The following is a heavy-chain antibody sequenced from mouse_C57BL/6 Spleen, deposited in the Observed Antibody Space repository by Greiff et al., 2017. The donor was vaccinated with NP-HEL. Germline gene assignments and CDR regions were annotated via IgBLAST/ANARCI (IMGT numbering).Heavy chain of an antibody. D-gene: IGHD2-14*01. CDR1: GFTFSDYG. V-gene: IGHV5-17*01. CDR2: ISSGSSTI. Sequence: EVQRVESGGGLVKPGGSLKLSCAASGFTFSDYGMHWVRQAPEKGLEWVAYISSGSSTIYYADTVKGRCTITRDNAKNTLFLQMTSLRSEDTAMYYCARGYQYYFDYWGQGTTLTVSS. J-gene: IGHJ2*01. CDR3: ARGYQYYFDY.